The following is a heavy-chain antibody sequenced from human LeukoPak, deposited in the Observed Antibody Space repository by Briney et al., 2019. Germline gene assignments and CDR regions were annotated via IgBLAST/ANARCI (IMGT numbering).Heavy chain of an antibody. CDR2: IYPNSGAI. V-gene: IGHV1-2*02. CDR3: ARDAAFGGVIVT. Sequence: GASVKVSCKASGYTFTGYYMHWVRQAPGQGLEWMGWIYPNSGAINYAQKFQGRVTMTRDTSIGTAYMELSSLRSDDTAVYYCARDAAFGGVIVTWGQGTLVTVSS. J-gene: IGHJ4*02. CDR1: GYTFTGYY. D-gene: IGHD3-16*02.